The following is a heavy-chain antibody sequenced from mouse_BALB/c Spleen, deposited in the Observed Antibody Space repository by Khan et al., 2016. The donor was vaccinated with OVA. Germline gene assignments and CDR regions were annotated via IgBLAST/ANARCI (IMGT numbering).Heavy chain of an antibody. D-gene: IGHD2-14*01. CDR2: INSDGGTT. Sequence: EVKLMESGGGLVQPGESLKLSCKSNEYEFPSHDMSWVRKTPEKRLELVAVINSDGGTTYYPDTMEGRFIISRDNTKKTLYLQMSSLRSEDTALYYCARAYYRHWYFDVWGAGTTVTVSS. CDR1: EYEFPSHD. CDR3: ARAYYRHWYFDV. J-gene: IGHJ1*01. V-gene: IGHV5-2*01.